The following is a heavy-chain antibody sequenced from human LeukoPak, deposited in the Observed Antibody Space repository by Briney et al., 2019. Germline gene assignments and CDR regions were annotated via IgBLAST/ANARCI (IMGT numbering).Heavy chain of an antibody. Sequence: SQTLSLTCAVSGGSISSGGYSWSWIRQPAGKGLEWIGRMSSSGDTKYNPSLKSRLTISVDTPKNQLSLKLSSVTAADAAVYFCARGLQTGNDAFDIWGQGTMVTVSA. D-gene: IGHD1-1*01. CDR1: GGSISSGGYS. CDR2: MSSSGDT. V-gene: IGHV4-61*02. CDR3: ARGLQTGNDAFDI. J-gene: IGHJ3*02.